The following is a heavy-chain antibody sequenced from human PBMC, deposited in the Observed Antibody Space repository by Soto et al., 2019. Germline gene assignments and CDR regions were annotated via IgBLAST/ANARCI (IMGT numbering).Heavy chain of an antibody. CDR2: IYYSGST. CDR1: AGSISSYY. J-gene: IGHJ3*02. V-gene: IGHV4-59*08. CDR3: ARRYGSAFDI. D-gene: IGHD1-26*01. Sequence: QVQLQESGPGLVKPSETLSLTCTVSAGSISSYYWSWIRQPPGKGLEWVGYIYYSGSTNYNPSLKSRVTISVDTSKIQFSLKLSSVTAADTAVYYCARRYGSAFDIWGQGTMVTVSS.